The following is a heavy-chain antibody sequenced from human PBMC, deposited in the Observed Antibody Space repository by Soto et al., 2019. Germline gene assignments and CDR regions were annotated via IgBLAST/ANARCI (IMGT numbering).Heavy chain of an antibody. CDR3: AREELDCSSTSCYGHGAFDI. CDR2: IVVGSGNT. Sequence: SVKVSCKASGFTFTSSAMQWVRQARGQRLEWIGWIVVGSGNTNYAQKFQERVTITRDMSTSTAYMELSSLRSEDTAVYYCAREELDCSSTSCYGHGAFDIWGQGTMVTVSS. D-gene: IGHD2-2*01. CDR1: GFTFTSSA. J-gene: IGHJ3*02. V-gene: IGHV1-58*02.